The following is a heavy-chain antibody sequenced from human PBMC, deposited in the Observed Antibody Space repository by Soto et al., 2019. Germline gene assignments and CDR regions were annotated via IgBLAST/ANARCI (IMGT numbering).Heavy chain of an antibody. CDR2: ISAYNGDT. Sequence: ASVKVSCKASGYTFTNYDINWVRQAPGQGLEWMGWISAYNGDTNYAQRLQGRVTMTTDTSTSTAYMELRSLRSDDTAVYYCARSGLPDPVVVVGHTPFDPWGQGTLVTVSS. J-gene: IGHJ5*02. V-gene: IGHV1-18*01. CDR1: GYTFTNYD. D-gene: IGHD2-15*01. CDR3: ARSGLPDPVVVVGHTPFDP.